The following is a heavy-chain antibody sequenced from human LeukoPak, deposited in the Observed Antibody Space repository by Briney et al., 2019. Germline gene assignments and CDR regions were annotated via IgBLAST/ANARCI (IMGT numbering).Heavy chain of an antibody. V-gene: IGHV1-2*02. CDR2: INPNSGGT. Sequence: ASVKVSCKASGYTFTGYDMHWVRQAPGQGLEWMGWINPNSGGTKYAQKFQGRVTMTRDTSISTAYMELSRLTSDDTAVYYCARKYYDFWSGPEGGTEIGAFDIWGQGTMVTVSS. D-gene: IGHD3-3*01. J-gene: IGHJ3*02. CDR3: ARKYYDFWSGPEGGTEIGAFDI. CDR1: GYTFTGYD.